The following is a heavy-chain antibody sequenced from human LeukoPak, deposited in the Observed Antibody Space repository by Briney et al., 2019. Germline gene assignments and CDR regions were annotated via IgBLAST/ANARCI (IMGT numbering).Heavy chain of an antibody. CDR1: GGSISSGDYY. Sequence: SETLSLTCTVSGGSISSGDYYWTWIRQPPGKGLEWIGFINYSGSTYYNPSLKSRVTVSSDRSKNQFYLKLSSVTAADTAVYYCARLIAADPQLDYWGQGTLVTVSS. J-gene: IGHJ4*02. V-gene: IGHV4-30-4*01. CDR2: INYSGST. CDR3: ARLIAADPQLDY. D-gene: IGHD6-13*01.